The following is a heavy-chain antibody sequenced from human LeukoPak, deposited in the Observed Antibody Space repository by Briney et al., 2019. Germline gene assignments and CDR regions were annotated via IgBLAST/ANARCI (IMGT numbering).Heavy chain of an antibody. CDR1: GVSFSGYY. V-gene: IGHV4-34*01. D-gene: IGHD5-18*01. CDR2: INHSGST. J-gene: IGHJ6*03. CDR3: ARVSGGYSYGYNYYYYMDV. Sequence: SETLSLTCAVYGVSFSGYYWSWIRQPPGKGLEWIGEINHSGSTNYNPSLKSRVTISVDTSKNQFSLKLSSVTAADTAVYYCARVSGGYSYGYNYYYYMDVWGKGTTVIVSS.